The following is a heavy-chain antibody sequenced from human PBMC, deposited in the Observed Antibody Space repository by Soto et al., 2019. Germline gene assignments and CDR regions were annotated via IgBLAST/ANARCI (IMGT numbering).Heavy chain of an antibody. CDR2: IYYSGST. CDR1: GGSISSYY. V-gene: IGHV4-59*01. Sequence: SETLSLTCTVSGGSISSYYWSWIRQPPGKGLEWIGYIYYSGSTNYNPSLKSRVTILVDTSKNQFSLKLSSVTAADTAVYYCARITTGDAFDIWGQGTMVTVSS. D-gene: IGHD3-22*01. CDR3: ARITTGDAFDI. J-gene: IGHJ3*02.